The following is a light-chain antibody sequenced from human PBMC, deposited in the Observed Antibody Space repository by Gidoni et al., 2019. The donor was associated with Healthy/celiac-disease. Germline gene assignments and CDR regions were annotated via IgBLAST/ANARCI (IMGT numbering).Light chain of an antibody. Sequence: SYELTQPPSLSVSPGQTASITCSGDKLGDEYACWYQQKPGQSPVLVIYQDRKRPSGIPERFSGSNSGNTATLTISGTQAMDEADYYCQAWDSSTVVFGGGTKLTVL. CDR3: QAWDSSTVV. CDR1: KLGDEY. J-gene: IGLJ2*01. CDR2: QDR. V-gene: IGLV3-1*01.